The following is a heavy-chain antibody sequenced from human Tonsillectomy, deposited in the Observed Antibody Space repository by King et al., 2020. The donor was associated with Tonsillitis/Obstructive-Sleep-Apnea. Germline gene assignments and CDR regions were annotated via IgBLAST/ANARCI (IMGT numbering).Heavy chain of an antibody. CDR2: VIPTLGIG. D-gene: IGHD5-24*01. CDR1: GGTFSSYA. V-gene: IGHV1-69*09. CDR3: GGEGTGRGCWAYNGFDS. J-gene: IGHJ5*01. Sequence: QLVQSGAEVKKTGSSVKVSCKASGGTFSSYAISWVRQASGQGLEWRGRVIPTLGIGKYAQKFKGRVTISADKSTTTAYMELTSLRTEATAGYYCGGEGTGRGCWAYNGFDSWGQGALVTVSS.